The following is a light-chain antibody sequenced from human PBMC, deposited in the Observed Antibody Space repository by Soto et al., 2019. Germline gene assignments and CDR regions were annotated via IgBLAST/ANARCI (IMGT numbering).Light chain of an antibody. CDR2: AVS. V-gene: IGLV2-11*01. J-gene: IGLJ1*01. CDR1: SSYIGPYDH. Sequence: QAVVTQPRSVSGSPGQSVTISCTRTSSYIGPYDHVAWYQQHPGKAPKLIIFAVSKRPSGVPDRFSGSKSGNTASLTISGLQAEDEADYYCSSYAGNYIYVFATGTKLTVL. CDR3: SSYAGNYIYV.